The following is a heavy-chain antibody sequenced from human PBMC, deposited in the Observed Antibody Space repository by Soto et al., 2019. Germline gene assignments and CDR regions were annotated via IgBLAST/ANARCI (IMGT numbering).Heavy chain of an antibody. V-gene: IGHV3-30*18. CDR1: GFIFINYG. CDR2: VSAAGSTK. CDR3: AKDLGYSYGGFFDY. Sequence: GGSLRLSCAASGFIFINYGMQWVRQSPGKGLEWVAVVSAAGSTKYYADSVKGRFTISRDNSKNTVFLQMNSLRAEDTAVYYCAKDLGYSYGGFFDYWGQGTLVTVSS. D-gene: IGHD5-18*01. J-gene: IGHJ4*02.